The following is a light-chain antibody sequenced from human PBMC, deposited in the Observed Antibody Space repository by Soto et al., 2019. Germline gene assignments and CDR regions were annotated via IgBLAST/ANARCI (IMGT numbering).Light chain of an antibody. CDR3: SSYTTSSTYV. Sequence: QSALTQSAPVSGSPGQSITISYTGTSSDVGGYNYVSWYQHHPGKAPKLMIYDVNNRPSGVSNRFSGSKSGNTASLTISGLQAEDEADYYCSSYTTSSTYVFGSGTKVTV. J-gene: IGLJ1*01. V-gene: IGLV2-14*03. CDR2: DVN. CDR1: SSDVGGYNY.